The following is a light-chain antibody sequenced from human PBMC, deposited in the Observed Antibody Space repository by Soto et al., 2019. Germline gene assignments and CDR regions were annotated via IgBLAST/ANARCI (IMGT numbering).Light chain of an antibody. J-gene: IGKJ1*01. V-gene: IGKV3-15*01. CDR1: QSVSSD. CDR3: QQYNIWALT. Sequence: EIVMTQSPATQSVYPGERATLHCTASQSVSSDLAWYQQKSGQPPRLLVYGASTMASGIPARFSGSGSGTEFTPTISSLQTEDFAFYYCQQYNIWALTFGKRTTVQVK. CDR2: GAS.